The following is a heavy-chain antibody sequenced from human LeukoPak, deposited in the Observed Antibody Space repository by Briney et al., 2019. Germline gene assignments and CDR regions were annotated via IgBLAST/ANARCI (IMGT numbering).Heavy chain of an antibody. D-gene: IGHD4-17*01. CDR2: IYPGDSDT. CDR3: ARSGGAGDYGNYFDY. J-gene: IGHJ4*02. CDR1: GYSFTSYW. V-gene: IGHV5-51*01. Sequence: GEPLKISCKGSGYSFTSYWIGWVRQMPGKGLEWMGIIYPGDSDTRYSPSFQGQVTISADKSISTAYLQWSSLKASDTAMYYCARSGGAGDYGNYFDYWGQGTLVTVSS.